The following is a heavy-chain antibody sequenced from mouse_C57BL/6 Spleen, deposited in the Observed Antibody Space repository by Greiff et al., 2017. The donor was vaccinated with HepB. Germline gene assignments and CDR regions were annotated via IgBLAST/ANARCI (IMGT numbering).Heavy chain of an antibody. CDR1: GFTFSSYG. CDR3: ARHPPNRSSYWYFDV. J-gene: IGHJ1*03. Sequence: EVQLQESGGDLVKPGGSLKLSCAASGFTFSSYGMSWVRQTPDKRLEWVATISSGGSYTYYPDSVKGRFTISRDNSKNTLYLQMSSLQSEDTAMYYCARHPPNRSSYWYFDVWGTGTTVTVSS. CDR2: ISSGGSYT. D-gene: IGHD1-1*01. V-gene: IGHV5-6*01.